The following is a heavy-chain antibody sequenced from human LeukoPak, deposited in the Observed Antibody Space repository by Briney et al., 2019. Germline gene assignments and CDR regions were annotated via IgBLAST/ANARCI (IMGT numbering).Heavy chain of an antibody. CDR1: GGSISSSSYY. V-gene: IGHV4-39*01. Sequence: PSETLSLTCTVSGGSISSSSYYWGWIRQPPGKGLEWIGSIYYSGSTYYNPSLKSRVTISVDTSKNQFSLKLSSVTAADTAVYYCARSCYDFWSGYDVWGQGTLVTVSS. CDR2: IYYSGST. J-gene: IGHJ4*02. D-gene: IGHD3-3*01. CDR3: ARSCYDFWSGYDV.